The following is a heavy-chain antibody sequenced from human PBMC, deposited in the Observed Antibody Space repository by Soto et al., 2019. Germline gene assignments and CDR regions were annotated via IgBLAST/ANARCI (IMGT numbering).Heavy chain of an antibody. Sequence: TLSLTCAVSGVSITSGYYYWVWIGQHPDKGLDWIGSLSYSGRAKDTPSLKSRATISLDTSTNQFSLTLTSVPAADTAVYFCARDNPQYDSDSRGYYYGRAFDIWGQGPQATAS. CDR2: LSYSGRA. J-gene: IGHJ3*02. CDR3: ARDNPQYDSDSRGYYYGRAFDI. D-gene: IGHD3-22*01. V-gene: IGHV4-31*02. CDR1: GVSITSGYYY.